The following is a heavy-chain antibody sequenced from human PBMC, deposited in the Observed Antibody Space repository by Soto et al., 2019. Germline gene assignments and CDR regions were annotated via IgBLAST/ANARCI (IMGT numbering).Heavy chain of an antibody. CDR1: GFTFSSYA. J-gene: IGHJ6*02. CDR2: ISGSGGST. D-gene: IGHD3-10*01. V-gene: IGHV3-23*01. CDR3: AKGGPWFGELLPHYYYYYGMDV. Sequence: EVQLLESGGGLVQPGGSLRLSCAASGFTFSSYAMSWVRQAPGKGLEWVSAISGSGGSTYYADSVKGRFTISRDNSKNTLYLQMNSLRAEDTAVYYCAKGGPWFGELLPHYYYYYGMDVWGQGTTVTVSS.